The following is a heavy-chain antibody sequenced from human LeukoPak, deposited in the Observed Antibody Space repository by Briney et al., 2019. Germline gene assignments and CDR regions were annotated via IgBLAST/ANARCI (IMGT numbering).Heavy chain of an antibody. Sequence: PGGSLRLSCAASGYAFSSYGMHWVRQAPGKGLEWVAVISYDERNKYYVDSVKGRFTISRDNSKNMLYLQMNSLGAEDTAVYYCAKGVQGISMFENWGQGILVTVSS. CDR2: ISYDERNK. V-gene: IGHV3-30*18. CDR1: GYAFSSYG. CDR3: AKGVQGISMFEN. D-gene: IGHD6-13*01. J-gene: IGHJ4*02.